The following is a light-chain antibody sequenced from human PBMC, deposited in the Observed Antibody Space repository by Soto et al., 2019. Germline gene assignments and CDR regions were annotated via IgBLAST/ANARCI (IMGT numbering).Light chain of an antibody. CDR1: SSDVGGYNY. CDR2: DVS. CDR3: SSYISSSTLTV. J-gene: IGLJ1*01. Sequence: QSVLTQPASVSGSPGQSITISCTGTSSDVGGYNYVSWYQQHPGKAPKLMIYDVSKRPSGVSNRFSGSKSGNTASLTISGLQAEDEADYYCSSYISSSTLTVFGTG. V-gene: IGLV2-14*01.